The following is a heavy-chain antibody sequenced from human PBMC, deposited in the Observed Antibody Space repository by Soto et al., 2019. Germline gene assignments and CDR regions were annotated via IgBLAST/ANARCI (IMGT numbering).Heavy chain of an antibody. J-gene: IGHJ6*02. Sequence: HPGGSLRLSCAASGFTFSSYGMHWVRQAPGKGLEWVAVISYDGSNKYYADSVKGRFTISRDNSKNTLYLQMNSLRAEDTAVYYCAKDGSYYDFLSGQPSSINNGMDVWGQGTMVTVSS. CDR1: GFTFSSYG. V-gene: IGHV3-30*18. CDR3: AKDGSYYDFLSGQPSSINNGMDV. D-gene: IGHD3-3*01. CDR2: ISYDGSNK.